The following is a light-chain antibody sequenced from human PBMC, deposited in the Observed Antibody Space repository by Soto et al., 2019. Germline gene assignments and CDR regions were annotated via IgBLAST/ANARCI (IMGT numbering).Light chain of an antibody. CDR3: QQYGSPPSLT. J-gene: IGKJ4*01. Sequence: EIVLTQSPGTLSLSPGERVTLSCRASQSVSGSYLAMYQQKPGQAPRLLIKGASSRATGIPDRFSGSGSGTEFTLTISRLEPKDFAVYYCQQYGSPPSLTFGVRTKREIK. V-gene: IGKV3-20*01. CDR2: GAS. CDR1: QSVSGSY.